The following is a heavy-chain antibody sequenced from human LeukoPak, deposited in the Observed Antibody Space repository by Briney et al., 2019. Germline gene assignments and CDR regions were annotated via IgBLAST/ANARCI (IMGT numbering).Heavy chain of an antibody. Sequence: ASVKVSCKVSGYTLTELSMHWVRQAPGKGLEWMGGFDPEDGETIYAQKFQGRVAMTEDTSTDTAYMELSSLRSEDTAVYYCATGIMTTVTTYYYYYGMDVWGQGTTVTVPS. D-gene: IGHD4-11*01. CDR1: GYTLTELS. CDR2: FDPEDGET. J-gene: IGHJ6*02. CDR3: ATGIMTTVTTYYYYYGMDV. V-gene: IGHV1-24*01.